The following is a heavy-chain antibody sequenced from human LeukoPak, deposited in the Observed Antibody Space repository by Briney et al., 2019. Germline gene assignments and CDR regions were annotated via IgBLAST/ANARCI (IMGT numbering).Heavy chain of an antibody. D-gene: IGHD6-19*01. CDR2: ISAYNGNT. Sequence: ASVKVSCKASGYTFTSYGISWVRQAPGQGLEWMGWISAYNGNTNYAQKLQGRVTMTTDTSTSTAYMELRSLRSDDTAVYYCARDNMFVVAGTRAHFDYWGQGTLVTVSS. CDR3: ARDNMFVVAGTRAHFDY. V-gene: IGHV1-18*01. J-gene: IGHJ4*02. CDR1: GYTFTSYG.